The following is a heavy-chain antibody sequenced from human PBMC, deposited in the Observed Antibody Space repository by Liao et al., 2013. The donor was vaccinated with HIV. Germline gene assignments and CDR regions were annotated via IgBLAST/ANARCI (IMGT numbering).Heavy chain of an antibody. V-gene: IGHV4-4*07. D-gene: IGHD3-10*01. CDR2: FSTTST. CDR1: GGSIVSYY. CDR3: ARAGVPGAGNWFDP. Sequence: QVQLQESGPGLLKPSETLSLTCTVSGGSIVSYYWSWIRQPAGKGLEWIGRFSTTSTNYNPSLKSRLTMSVDTSKNQFSLKVTSVTAADTAVYYCARAGVPGAGNWFDPWGQGTLVTVSS. J-gene: IGHJ5*02.